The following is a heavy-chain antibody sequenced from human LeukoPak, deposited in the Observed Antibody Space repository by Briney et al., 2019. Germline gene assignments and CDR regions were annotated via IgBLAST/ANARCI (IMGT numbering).Heavy chain of an antibody. CDR2: IYYTGST. J-gene: IGHJ4*02. CDR1: GGSVSSSRYY. D-gene: IGHD3-9*01. V-gene: IGHV4-39*01. Sequence: RPSETLSLTCPVSGGSVSSSRYYWGWIRQPPGKGLEWIGSIYYTGSTYYKPSLKSRVTISVDASKNQISLKLSSVTAADTAVYFCARHKPFDYLSPIDSWGQGTLVTVSS. CDR3: ARHKPFDYLSPIDS.